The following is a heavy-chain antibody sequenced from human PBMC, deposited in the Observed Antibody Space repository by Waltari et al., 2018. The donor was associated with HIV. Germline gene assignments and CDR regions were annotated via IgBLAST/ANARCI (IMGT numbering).Heavy chain of an antibody. CDR3: ARYPEAFDWLLGPYYFDS. J-gene: IGHJ4*02. CDR2: ISAYNGNR. CDR1: GYTFTRYG. Sequence: QVQLVQSGAEVKKPGASVTVSCTASGYTFTRYGISWVRQAPGQGLEWMGWISAYNGNRNYAQKFQGRVTMTTDTSTITAYMELRSLRSDDTAVYYCARYPEAFDWLLGPYYFDSWGQGTLVTVSS. V-gene: IGHV1-18*01. D-gene: IGHD3-9*01.